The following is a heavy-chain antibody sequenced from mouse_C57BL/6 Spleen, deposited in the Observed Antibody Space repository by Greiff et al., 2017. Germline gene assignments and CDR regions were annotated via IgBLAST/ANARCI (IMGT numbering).Heavy chain of an antibody. V-gene: IGHV1-52*01. D-gene: IGHD2-4*01. CDR3: ARGDYPGYFDY. Sequence: QVQLQQPGAELVRPGSSVKLSCKASGYTFTSYWMHWVKQRPIQGLEWIGNIDPSDSETHYNQKFKDKATLAVDKSSSTAYMQLSSLTSEDSAVYYWARGDYPGYFDYWSQGTTLTVSS. CDR1: GYTFTSYW. J-gene: IGHJ2*01. CDR2: IDPSDSET.